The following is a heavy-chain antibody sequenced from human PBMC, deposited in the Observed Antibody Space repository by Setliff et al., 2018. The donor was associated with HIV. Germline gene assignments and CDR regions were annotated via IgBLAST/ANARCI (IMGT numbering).Heavy chain of an antibody. CDR2: IHYNDGKT. V-gene: IGHV4-39*01. CDR1: RDSITNSMHY. D-gene: IGHD3-22*01. Sequence: SETLSLTCTVSRDSITNSMHYWSWFRQPPGKGLEFIGSIHYNDGKTYYNAALRSRVTISADTSKNQFSLKLNSVTAADTAVYYCASRIYYYDSSRVLREEGFDPWGQGTLVTVSS. CDR3: ASRIYYYDSSRVLREEGFDP. J-gene: IGHJ5*02.